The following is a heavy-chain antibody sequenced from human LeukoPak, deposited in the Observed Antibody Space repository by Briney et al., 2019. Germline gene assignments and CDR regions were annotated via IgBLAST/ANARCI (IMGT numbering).Heavy chain of an antibody. CDR3: ARHNYDFDFDY. V-gene: IGHV1-2*02. CDR1: GYTFTDLY. CDR2: LRTNTGGT. J-gene: IGHJ4*02. D-gene: IGHD3-3*01. Sequence: AASVKVSCKASGYTFTDLYIHWVRHAPGQGLEWMGFLRTNTGGTSYAQKFQGRVTMTRDTSIGTAYMELSSLTSDDTAVYFCARHNYDFDFDYWGQGTLVTVSA.